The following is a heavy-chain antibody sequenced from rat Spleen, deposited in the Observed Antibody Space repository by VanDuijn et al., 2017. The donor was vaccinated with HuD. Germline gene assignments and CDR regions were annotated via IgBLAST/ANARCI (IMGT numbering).Heavy chain of an antibody. CDR2: ISYDGCST. Sequence: EVQLVESDGGLVQPGRSLKLSCAASGFTFSDYYMAWVRQAPTKGLEWVATISYDGCSTYYRDSVKGRFTISRDNAKSTLYLQMDSLRSEDTATYYCARHARGNQGAGYFDFWGPGTMVTVSS. V-gene: IGHV5-29*01. J-gene: IGHJ1*01. CDR3: ARHARGNQGAGYFDF. CDR1: GFTFSDYY. D-gene: IGHD1-11*01.